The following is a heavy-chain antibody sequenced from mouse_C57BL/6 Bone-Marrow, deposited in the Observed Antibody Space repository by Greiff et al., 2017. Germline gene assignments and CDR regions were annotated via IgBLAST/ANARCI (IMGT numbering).Heavy chain of an antibody. J-gene: IGHJ4*01. Sequence: EVKVVESGGGLVQPKGSLKLSCAASGFTFNTYAMHWVRQAPGKGLEWVARIRSKSSNYATYYADSVKDRFTISRDDSQSMLYLQMNNLKTEDTAMYYCVSVITTVVEGDYAMDYWGQGTSVTVSS. CDR2: IRSKSSNYAT. V-gene: IGHV10-3*01. CDR1: GFTFNTYA. CDR3: VSVITTVVEGDYAMDY. D-gene: IGHD1-1*01.